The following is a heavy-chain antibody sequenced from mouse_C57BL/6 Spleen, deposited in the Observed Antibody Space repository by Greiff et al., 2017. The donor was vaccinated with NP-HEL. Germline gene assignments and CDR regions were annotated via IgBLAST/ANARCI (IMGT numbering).Heavy chain of an antibody. CDR3: ARLGGSEGDY. CDR2: IYPRSGNT. Sequence: QVHVKQSGAELARPGASVKLSCKASGYTFTSYGISWVKQRTGQGLEWIGEIYPRSGNTYYNEKFKGKATLTADKSSSTAYMELRSLTSEDSAVYFCARLGGSEGDYWGQGTTLTVSS. D-gene: IGHD1-1*01. V-gene: IGHV1-81*01. CDR1: GYTFTSYG. J-gene: IGHJ2*01.